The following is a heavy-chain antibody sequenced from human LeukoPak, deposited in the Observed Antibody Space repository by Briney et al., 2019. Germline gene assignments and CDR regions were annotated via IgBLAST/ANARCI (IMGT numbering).Heavy chain of an antibody. J-gene: IGHJ6*02. CDR3: ARPPIAVAGTNYYYYGMDV. CDR1: GFTFSSYA. CDR2: ISYDGSNK. Sequence: GKSLRLSCAASGFTFSSYAMHWVRQAPGKGLEWVAVISYDGSNKYYADSVKGRFTISRDNSKNTLYLQMNSLRAEDTAVYYGARPPIAVAGTNYYYYGMDVWGQGTTVTVSS. V-gene: IGHV3-30*04. D-gene: IGHD6-19*01.